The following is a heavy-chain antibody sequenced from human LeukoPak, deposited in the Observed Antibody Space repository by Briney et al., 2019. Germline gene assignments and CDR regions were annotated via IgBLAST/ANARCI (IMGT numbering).Heavy chain of an antibody. CDR1: GYTFTSYD. V-gene: IGHV1-8*01. D-gene: IGHD6-19*01. J-gene: IGHJ4*02. CDR2: MNPNSGNT. Sequence: ASVKVSCTASGYTFTSYDINWVRQATGQGLEWMGWMNPNSGNTGYAQKFQGRVTMTRNTSISTAYMELSSLRSEDTAVYYCARAVARHGIPDDYWGQGTLVTVSS. CDR3: ARAVARHGIPDDY.